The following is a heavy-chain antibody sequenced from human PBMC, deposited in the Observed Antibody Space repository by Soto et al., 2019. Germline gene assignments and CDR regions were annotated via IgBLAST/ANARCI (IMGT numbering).Heavy chain of an antibody. V-gene: IGHV3-74*01. Sequence: EVQLVESGGGLVQPGGSLRLSCAASGFTFSSYWMHWVRQAPGKGLVWVSRINSDGSSTSYADSVKGRFTISRDNAKNAVDLQRNSLRSEDTAVYYCVRTSLVVAAATREDYWGQGTLVTVS. CDR2: INSDGSST. J-gene: IGHJ4*02. CDR1: GFTFSSYW. D-gene: IGHD2-15*01. CDR3: VRTSLVVAAATREDY.